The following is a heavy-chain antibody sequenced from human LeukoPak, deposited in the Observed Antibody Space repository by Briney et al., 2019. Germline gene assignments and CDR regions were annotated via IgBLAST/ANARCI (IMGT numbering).Heavy chain of an antibody. Sequence: PSETLSLTCAVYGGSFSGYYWSWIRQPPGKGLEWIGEINHSGSTNYNPSLKSRVTISVDTSKNQFSLKLSAVTAADTAVYYCARITTTSAADYYYYYGMDVWGQGTTVTVSS. J-gene: IGHJ6*02. V-gene: IGHV4-34*01. D-gene: IGHD6-13*01. CDR1: GGSFSGYY. CDR3: ARITTTSAADYYYYYGMDV. CDR2: INHSGST.